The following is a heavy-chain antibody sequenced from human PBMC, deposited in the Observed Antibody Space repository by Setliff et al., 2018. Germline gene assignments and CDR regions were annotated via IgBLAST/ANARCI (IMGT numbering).Heavy chain of an antibody. CDR3: ASFAGSSWVDYFDY. CDR1: GGSISSSSYY. CDR2: IYYSGST. D-gene: IGHD6-13*01. V-gene: IGHV4-39*01. Sequence: SETLSLTCTVSGGSISSSSYYWGWIRQPPGKGLEWIGSIYYSGSTYYNPSLKSRVTISVDTSKNQFSLKLSSVTAADTAVYYCASFAGSSWVDYFDYWGQGTLVTVSS. J-gene: IGHJ4*02.